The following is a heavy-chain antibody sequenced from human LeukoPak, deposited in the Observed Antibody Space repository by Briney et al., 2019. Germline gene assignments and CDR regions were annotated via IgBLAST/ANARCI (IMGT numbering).Heavy chain of an antibody. CDR3: ARGALTGYYKGYFDY. D-gene: IGHD3-9*01. Sequence: GGSLRLSCAASGFTSSSYWMSWVRQAPGKGLEWVANIKQDGSEKYYVDSVKGRFTISRDNAKNSLYLQMNSLRAEDTAVYYCARGALTGYYKGYFDYWGQGTLVTVSS. V-gene: IGHV3-7*01. CDR1: GFTSSSYW. CDR2: IKQDGSEK. J-gene: IGHJ4*02.